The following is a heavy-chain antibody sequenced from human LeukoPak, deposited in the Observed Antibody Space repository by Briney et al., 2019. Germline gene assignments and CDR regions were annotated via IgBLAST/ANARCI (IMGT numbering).Heavy chain of an antibody. CDR3: AKEDRAYYDILSGAFDS. CDR2: ISWNSGTI. Sequence: GRSLRLSCAVSGFKFDDYAMHWVRQVPGKGLEWISSISWNSGTIGYADSVKGRFIISRDNAKKSLYLQMNSLRGEDTAFYYCAKEDRAYYDILSGAFDSWGQGTLVTVSS. V-gene: IGHV3-9*01. D-gene: IGHD3-9*01. CDR1: GFKFDDYA. J-gene: IGHJ4*02.